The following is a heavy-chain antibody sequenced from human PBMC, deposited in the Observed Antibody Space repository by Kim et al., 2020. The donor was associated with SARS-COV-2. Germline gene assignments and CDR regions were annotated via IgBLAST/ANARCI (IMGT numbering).Heavy chain of an antibody. V-gene: IGHV3-21*04. J-gene: IGHJ3*02. CDR2: ISSSSSYI. CDR3: ARVGGRRDGYNSDAFDI. CDR1: GFTFSSYS. D-gene: IGHD5-12*01. Sequence: GGSLRLSCAASGFTFSSYSMNWVRQAPGKGLQWVSSISSSSSYIYYADSVKGRFTISRDNAKNSLYLQMNSLRAEDTAVYYCARVGGRRDGYNSDAFDIWRQGTMVTVSS.